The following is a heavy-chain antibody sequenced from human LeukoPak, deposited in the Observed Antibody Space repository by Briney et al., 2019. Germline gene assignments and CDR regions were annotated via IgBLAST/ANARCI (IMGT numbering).Heavy chain of an antibody. CDR3: ARVDCSSTSCYLDY. D-gene: IGHD2-2*01. CDR2: IYYSGTT. V-gene: IGHV4-31*03. CDR1: GGSINSGGYY. Sequence: SETLSLTCTVSGGSINSGGYYWSWIRQHPGKGLEWIAYIYYSGTTYYNPSLKSRVTLSIDTSKNQFSLRLTSVTATDTAVYYCARVDCSSTSCYLDYWGQGTLVTVSS. J-gene: IGHJ4*03.